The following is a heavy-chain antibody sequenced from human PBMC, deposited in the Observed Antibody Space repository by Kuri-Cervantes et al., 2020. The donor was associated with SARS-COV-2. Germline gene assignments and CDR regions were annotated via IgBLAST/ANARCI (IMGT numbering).Heavy chain of an antibody. V-gene: IGHV3-15*07. CDR2: IKSKTDGGTT. Sequence: GGSLRPSCAAFGFAFTHAWLNWVRQAPGKGLEWVGRIKSKTDGGTTDYAAPVKGRFTISRDDSKNTLYLQMNSLKTEVTAVYYCTTTGEGVGMPNYDFWSGYLNYYYYYCMDVWGQGTTVTVSS. CDR3: TTTGEGVGMPNYDFWSGYLNYYYYYCMDV. J-gene: IGHJ6*01. CDR1: GFAFTHAW. D-gene: IGHD3-3*01.